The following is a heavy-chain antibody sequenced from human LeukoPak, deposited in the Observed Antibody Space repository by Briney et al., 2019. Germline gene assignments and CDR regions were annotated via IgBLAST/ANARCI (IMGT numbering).Heavy chain of an antibody. V-gene: IGHV1-2*02. CDR1: GYTFTSYG. J-gene: IGHJ3*02. CDR3: ASAFTYYYDSSGFDAFDI. CDR2: INPNSGGT. Sequence: ASVKVSCKASGYTFTSYGISWVRQAPGQGLEWMGWINPNSGGTNYAQKFQGRVTMTRDTSISTAYMELSRLRSDDTAVYYCASAFTYYYDSSGFDAFDIWGQGTMVTVSS. D-gene: IGHD3-22*01.